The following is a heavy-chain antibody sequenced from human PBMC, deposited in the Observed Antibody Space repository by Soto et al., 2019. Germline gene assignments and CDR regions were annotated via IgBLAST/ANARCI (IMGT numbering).Heavy chain of an antibody. CDR1: GFTFSEQY. V-gene: IGHV3-33*07. CDR3: ARGTPHPQFDY. J-gene: IGHJ4*02. Sequence: GGSLRLSCAASGFTFSEQYLDWVRQAPGKGLEWVAVIWYDGSNKYYADSVKGRFTISRDNSKNTLYLQMNSLRAEDTAVYYCARGTPHPQFDYWGQGTLVTVSS. CDR2: IWYDGSNK.